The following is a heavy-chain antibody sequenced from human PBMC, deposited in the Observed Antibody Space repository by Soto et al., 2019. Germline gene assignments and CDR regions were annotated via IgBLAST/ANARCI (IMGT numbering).Heavy chain of an antibody. Sequence: QVQLVQSGAEVKKPGSSVKVSCKASGGTFRSYSISWVRQAPGQGLEWMGGIIPIFDITNYAQKFQGRVTIPADESTGTAYMELSGLGSDDTAVYYCARPDEGGYSSNHHYYFALDVWGQGTTVTV. CDR3: ARPDEGGYSSNHHYYFALDV. CDR1: GGTFRSYS. V-gene: IGHV1-69*01. CDR2: IIPIFDIT. D-gene: IGHD3-22*01. J-gene: IGHJ6*02.